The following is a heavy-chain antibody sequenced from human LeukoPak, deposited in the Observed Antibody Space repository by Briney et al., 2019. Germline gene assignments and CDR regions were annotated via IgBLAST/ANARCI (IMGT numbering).Heavy chain of an antibody. CDR1: GGSFSGYY. D-gene: IGHD6-13*01. CDR2: INHSGST. V-gene: IGHV4-34*01. J-gene: IGHJ1*01. CDR3: ARGGAAAGIGSIRQGYFQH. Sequence: PSETLSLTCAVYGGSFSGYYWSWIRQPPGKGLEWIGEINHSGSTNYNPSLKSRVTISVDTSKNQFSPKLSSVTAADTAVYYCARGGAAAGIGSIRQGYFQHWGQGTLVTVSS.